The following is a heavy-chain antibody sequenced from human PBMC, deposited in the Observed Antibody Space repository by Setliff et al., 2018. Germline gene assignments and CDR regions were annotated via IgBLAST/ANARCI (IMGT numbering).Heavy chain of an antibody. CDR2: FNPSGGST. Sequence: VKVSCKASGYTFRSYAMNWVRQAPGQGLEWMGLFNPSGGSTKYAEKFQGRVTLTRDTSTSTVYLDLSSLRFEDTAIYYCARGDYSNPCDYWGQGTLVTVSS. D-gene: IGHD4-4*01. CDR3: ARGDYSNPCDY. V-gene: IGHV1-46*01. CDR1: GYTFRSYA. J-gene: IGHJ4*02.